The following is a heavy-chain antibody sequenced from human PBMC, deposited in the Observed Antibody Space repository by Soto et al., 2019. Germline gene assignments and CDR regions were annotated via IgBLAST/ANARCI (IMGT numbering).Heavy chain of an antibody. CDR2: VSYDGNKK. Sequence: QVQLVQSGGGVVQPGRSLRLSCAASGFNFSTYVMHWVRQAPGTGLEWVAVVSYDGNKKYYADSVRGRFSISRDKSKITVSLQMTSLRPEDTSVYYCSREPSYCGLGGSHLGPFDHWGQGTLVTVSS. CDR1: GFNFSTYV. CDR3: SREPSYCGLGGSHLGPFDH. D-gene: IGHD3-10*01. V-gene: IGHV3-30-3*01. J-gene: IGHJ4*02.